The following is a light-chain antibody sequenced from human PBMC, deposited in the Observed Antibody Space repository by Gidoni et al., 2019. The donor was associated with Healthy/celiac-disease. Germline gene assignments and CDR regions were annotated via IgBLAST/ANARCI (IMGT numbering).Light chain of an antibody. CDR1: QSVSVY. CDR3: QQRSNWPRNT. J-gene: IGKJ2*01. Sequence: EIVLTQSPATLSLSPGERATLSCRASQSVSVYLAWYQQKPGQAPRLLIYDASNRATGIPARFSGSGSGTDFTLTISSLEPEDFAVYYCQQRSNWPRNTFGQXTKLEIK. V-gene: IGKV3-11*01. CDR2: DAS.